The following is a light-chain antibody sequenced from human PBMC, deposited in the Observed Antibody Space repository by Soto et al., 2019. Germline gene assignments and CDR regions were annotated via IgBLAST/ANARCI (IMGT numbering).Light chain of an antibody. J-gene: IGKJ1*01. V-gene: IGKV3-20*01. CDR2: GAS. CDR3: QQYGNSPWT. CDR1: QSVSSSY. Sequence: EIVLTQSPGTLSLSPGERATLSGRASQSVSSSYLAWYQQKLGQAPRLLIYGASSRATGIPDRFSGSGSGTDFTLTISRLEPEDFAVYYCQQYGNSPWTFGQGTRVDMK.